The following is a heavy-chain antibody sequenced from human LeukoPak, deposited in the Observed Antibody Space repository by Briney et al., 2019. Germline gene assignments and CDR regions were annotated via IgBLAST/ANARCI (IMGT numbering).Heavy chain of an antibody. CDR1: GGSISSYY. D-gene: IGHD1-26*01. V-gene: IGHV4-4*07. CDR3: ARGTKTKWELPGDFDY. Sequence: SETLSLTCTVSGGSISSYYWSWFRQPAGKGLEWIGRIYTSGSTNYNPSLKSRVTMSVDTSKNQFSLKLSSVTAADTAVYYCARGTKTKWELPGDFDYWGQGTLVTVSS. J-gene: IGHJ4*02. CDR2: IYTSGST.